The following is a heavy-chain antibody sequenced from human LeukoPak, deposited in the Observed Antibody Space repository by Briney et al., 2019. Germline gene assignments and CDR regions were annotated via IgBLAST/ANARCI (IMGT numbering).Heavy chain of an antibody. CDR3: ERDAPVGELLYYFDY. Sequence: PSETLSLTCTVSGGPISSYYWSWIRQPAGKGLDCIGRIYTSGSTNYNPSLKSRVTMSVDTSKNQFSLKLSSVTAADTAVYYCERDAPVGELLYYFDYWGQGTLVTVSS. D-gene: IGHD3-10*01. V-gene: IGHV4-4*07. CDR2: IYTSGST. J-gene: IGHJ4*02. CDR1: GGPISSYY.